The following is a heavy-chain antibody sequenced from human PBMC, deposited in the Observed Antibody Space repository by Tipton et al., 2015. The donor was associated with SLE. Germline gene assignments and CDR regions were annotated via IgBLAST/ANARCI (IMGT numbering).Heavy chain of an antibody. J-gene: IGHJ5*02. V-gene: IGHV4-61*02. CDR1: VDSITSHFYF. CDR3: ARAGLRLGELSFNH. Sequence: TLSLTCTVSVDSITSHFYFWNLIRQPAGRGLAWIGRINTNGNTNYNPSLRRRVTISVDTSKRQSSLQLTSVTAADTAIYYCARAGLRLGELSFNHWGQGNLVTVSS. D-gene: IGHD3-16*01. CDR2: INTNGNT.